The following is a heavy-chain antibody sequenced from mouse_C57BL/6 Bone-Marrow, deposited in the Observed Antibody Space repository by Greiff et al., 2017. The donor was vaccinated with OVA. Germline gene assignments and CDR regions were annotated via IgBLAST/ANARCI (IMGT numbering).Heavy chain of an antibody. CDR3: ASPPTVVVPYWYFDG. CDR2: IYPRSGHS. D-gene: IGHD1-1*01. Sequence: VKLQESGAELARPGASVKLSCNASCFPFPCFGLIWVTPGTGQGLEWIGEIYPRSGHSYYNEKFKGKATLTTDKSSSTAYMELRSLTSEDSAVYFCASPPTVVVPYWYFDGWGTGATVTVSS. CDR1: CFPFPCFG. J-gene: IGHJ1*03. V-gene: IGHV1-81*01.